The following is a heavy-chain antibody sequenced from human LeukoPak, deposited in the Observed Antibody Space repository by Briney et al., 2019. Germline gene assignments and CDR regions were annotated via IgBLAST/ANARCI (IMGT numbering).Heavy chain of an antibody. Sequence: ASVKVSRKASGSSFTAFYIHWVRQAPGQGLEWMGWIHPRSGETNYAYKFRGRVTMTRDTSISTTYMDLGSLGSDDTAVYYCARDGEYGTGSYYRGCFDYWGQGTLVTVSS. CDR2: IHPRSGET. CDR3: ARDGEYGTGSYYRGCFDY. J-gene: IGHJ4*02. D-gene: IGHD3-10*01. V-gene: IGHV1-2*02. CDR1: GSSFTAFY.